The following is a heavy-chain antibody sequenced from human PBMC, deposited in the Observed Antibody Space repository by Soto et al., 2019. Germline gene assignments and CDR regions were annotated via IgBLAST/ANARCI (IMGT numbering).Heavy chain of an antibody. CDR1: GDGFSNYG. Sequence: ASVKVSCKASGDGFSNYGFSWVRQAPGQGLEWMGWISAYDGQTNYTKKFQGRVTMTTDTSSSTAYMELRSLRSDDTAVYYCARVWYYDSSGYYAFDYWGLGTLVTVSS. J-gene: IGHJ4*02. V-gene: IGHV1-18*01. D-gene: IGHD3-22*01. CDR2: ISAYDGQT. CDR3: ARVWYYDSSGYYAFDY.